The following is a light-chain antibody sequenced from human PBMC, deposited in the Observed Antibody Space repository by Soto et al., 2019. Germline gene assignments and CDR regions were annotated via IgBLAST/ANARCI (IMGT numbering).Light chain of an antibody. V-gene: IGKV3-11*01. J-gene: IGKJ1*01. CDR1: QSFRGL. Sequence: EVVLTQSPVTLSLSPGERATLSCRASQSFRGLLAWYQQKPGQAPRLLIYDAYNRATGIPPRFSGSGSGTDFTLTIHSLKPEDFATYYCQQGYNFPRAFGKGTTVEI. CDR2: DAY. CDR3: QQGYNFPRA.